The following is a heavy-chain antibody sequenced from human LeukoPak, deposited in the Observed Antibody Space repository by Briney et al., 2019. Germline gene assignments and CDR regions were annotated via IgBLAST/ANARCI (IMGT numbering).Heavy chain of an antibody. V-gene: IGHV2-5*01. D-gene: IGHD6-19*01. CDR3: AHRRKREQWLVNPTYFDY. Sequence: SGPTLVNPTQTLTLTCTFSGFSLSTSGVGVGWIRQPPGKALEWLALIYWNDDKRYSPSLKSRLTITKDTSKNQVVLTMTNMDPVDTATYYCAHRRKREQWLVNPTYFDYWGQGTLVTVSS. CDR1: GFSLSTSGVG. J-gene: IGHJ4*02. CDR2: IYWNDDK.